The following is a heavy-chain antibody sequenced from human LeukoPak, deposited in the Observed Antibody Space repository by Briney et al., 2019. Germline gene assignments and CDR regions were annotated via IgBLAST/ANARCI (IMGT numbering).Heavy chain of an antibody. Sequence: GGSLRLSCAASGFTFSSYAMHWVRQAPGKGLEWVAIISYDGSNKYYADSVKGRFTISRDNSKNTLYLQMNSLRAEDTAVYYCAREIEYYYDSSGLNDAFDIWGQGTMVTVSS. D-gene: IGHD3-22*01. CDR3: AREIEYYYDSSGLNDAFDI. CDR1: GFTFSSYA. V-gene: IGHV3-30*04. J-gene: IGHJ3*02. CDR2: ISYDGSNK.